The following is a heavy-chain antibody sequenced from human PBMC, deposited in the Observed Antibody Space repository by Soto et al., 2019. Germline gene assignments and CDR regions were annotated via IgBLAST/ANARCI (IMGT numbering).Heavy chain of an antibody. CDR2: IYYSGST. J-gene: IGHJ4*02. Sequence: PSETLSLTCTVSGGSISRYYWSWIRQPPGKGLEWIGYIYYSGSTNYNPSLKSRAPISLDTSKNQFSLKLSSVTAAATAVYYCASPGGVWSQGTMVTVSS. V-gene: IGHV4-59*01. CDR1: GGSISRYY. CDR3: ASPGGV. D-gene: IGHD3-10*01.